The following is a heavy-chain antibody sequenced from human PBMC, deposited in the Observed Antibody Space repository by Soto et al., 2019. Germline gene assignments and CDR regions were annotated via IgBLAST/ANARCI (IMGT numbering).Heavy chain of an antibody. CDR3: ARGPNWFDP. Sequence: SETLSLTCAVSGGSISSGGYCWSWIRQPPGKGLEWIGYIYHSGSTYYNPSLKSRVTISVDRSKNQFSLKLSSVTAADTAVYYCARGPNWFDPWGQGTLVTVSS. V-gene: IGHV4-30-2*01. CDR1: GGSISSGGYC. CDR2: IYHSGST. J-gene: IGHJ5*02.